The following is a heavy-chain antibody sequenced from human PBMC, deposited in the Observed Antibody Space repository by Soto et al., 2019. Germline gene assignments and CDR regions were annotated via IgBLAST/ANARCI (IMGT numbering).Heavy chain of an antibody. CDR3: ARDALYGSGSYYPGLYGMDV. D-gene: IGHD3-10*01. Sequence: GGSLRLSCAASGFTFSSYDMHWVRQATGKGLEWVSAIGTAGDTYYPGSVKGRFTISRENAKNSLYLQMNSLRAGDTAVYYCARDALYGSGSYYPGLYGMDVWGQGTTVTVSS. V-gene: IGHV3-13*04. J-gene: IGHJ6*02. CDR1: GFTFSSYD. CDR2: IGTAGDT.